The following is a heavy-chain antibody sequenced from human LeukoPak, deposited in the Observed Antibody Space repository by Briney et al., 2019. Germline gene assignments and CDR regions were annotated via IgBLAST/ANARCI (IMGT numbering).Heavy chain of an antibody. CDR3: ARGDVFGVVLYYFDY. Sequence: ASVKVSCKASGYIFTSYFMHWVRQAPGQGLEWMGLINPSGGSTRYAQKFQGRVTMTRDTSISTAYMELSRLRSDDTAVYYCARGDVFGVVLYYFDYWGQGTLVTVSS. CDR1: GYIFTSYF. D-gene: IGHD3-3*01. J-gene: IGHJ4*02. V-gene: IGHV1-46*01. CDR2: INPSGGST.